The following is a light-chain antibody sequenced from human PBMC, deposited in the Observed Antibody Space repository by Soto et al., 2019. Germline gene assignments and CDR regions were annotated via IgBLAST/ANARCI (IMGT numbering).Light chain of an antibody. CDR1: QGISTY. Sequence: DIQMTQSPSSLSASVGDRVTITCRASQGISTYLVWYQQKPGTVPKLLIYAASTSQSGVPSRFSGSGSGTDFTLTISSLQPEDVATYYCQNYNGAPWTFGQGTKVEIK. V-gene: IGKV1-27*01. J-gene: IGKJ1*01. CDR3: QNYNGAPWT. CDR2: AAS.